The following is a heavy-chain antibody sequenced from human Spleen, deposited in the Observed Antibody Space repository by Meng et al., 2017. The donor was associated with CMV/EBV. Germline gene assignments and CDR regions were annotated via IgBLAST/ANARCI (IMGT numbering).Heavy chain of an antibody. Sequence: GESLKISCAASGFTFSSYSMSWVRQAPGKGLEWVSVIYSGGSSTSYADPVKGRFTISRDNSKNTLFLQMNSLRAGDTAVYYCAKDTRTGGVALRPTGYGRDVWGQGTTVTVSS. D-gene: IGHD6-6*01. J-gene: IGHJ6*02. CDR2: IYSGGSST. CDR3: AKDTRTGGVALRPTGYGRDV. CDR1: GFTFSSYS. V-gene: IGHV3-23*03.